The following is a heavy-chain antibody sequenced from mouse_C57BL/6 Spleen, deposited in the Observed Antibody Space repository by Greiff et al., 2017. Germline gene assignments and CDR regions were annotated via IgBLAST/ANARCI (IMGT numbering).Heavy chain of an antibody. D-gene: IGHD4-1*02. J-gene: IGHJ4*01. CDR1: GYTFTSYW. CDR2: IDPSDSYT. Sequence: QVQLQQPGAELVKPGASVKLSCKASGYTFTSYWMQWVKQRPGQGLEWIGEIDPSDSYTNYNQKFKGKATFTVDTSSSTAYMQLSSLTSEDSAVYYCARCPTGTGGMDYYAMDYWGQGTSVTVSS. CDR3: ARCPTGTGGMDYYAMDY. V-gene: IGHV1-50*01.